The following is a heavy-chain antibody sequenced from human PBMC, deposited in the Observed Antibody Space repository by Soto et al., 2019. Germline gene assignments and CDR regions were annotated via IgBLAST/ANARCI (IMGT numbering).Heavy chain of an antibody. Sequence: GESLKISCKGSGYSFTSNWIAWVRQMPGKGLEWMGIINAAHPQPKYSPSFQGQVTISVDKSISTTYLLWCSLKDSDSAMYYCSRHGRDDGTTFRRLDPWGQGTRVTVSS. CDR3: SRHGRDDGTTFRRLDP. CDR1: GYSFTSNW. V-gene: IGHV5-51*01. D-gene: IGHD1-1*01. CDR2: INAAHPQP. J-gene: IGHJ5*02.